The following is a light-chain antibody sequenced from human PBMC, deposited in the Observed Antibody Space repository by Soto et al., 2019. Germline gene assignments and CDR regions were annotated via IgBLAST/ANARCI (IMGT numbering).Light chain of an antibody. Sequence: SVLTQPVSVSGSPGQSITISCTGTSSDVGGYNYVSWYQQHPGKAPKLMIYEVSNRPSGVSNRFSGSKSGNTASLTISGLQAEDEADYYCSSYTSSSTLCVFGTGTKVTVL. V-gene: IGLV2-14*01. CDR1: SSDVGGYNY. CDR2: EVS. J-gene: IGLJ1*01. CDR3: SSYTSSSTLCV.